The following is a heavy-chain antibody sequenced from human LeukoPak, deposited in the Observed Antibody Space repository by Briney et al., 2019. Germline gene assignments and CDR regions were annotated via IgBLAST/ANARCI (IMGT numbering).Heavy chain of an antibody. CDR2: ISAYNANT. J-gene: IGHJ6*03. CDR1: GYTFTSYG. CDR3: ARSYDSTYYMDV. V-gene: IGHV1-18*01. D-gene: IGHD3-22*01. Sequence: ASVKVSCKASGYTFTSYGISWVRQAPGQGLEWMGWISAYNANTNYAQNLQGRVTMTTDTSTNTAYMELWSLRSDDTAVYYCARSYDSTYYMDVWGKGTTVTVSS.